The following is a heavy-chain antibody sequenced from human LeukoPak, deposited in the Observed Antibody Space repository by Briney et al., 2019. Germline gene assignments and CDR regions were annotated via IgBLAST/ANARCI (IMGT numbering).Heavy chain of an antibody. CDR3: ARPYYYYMDV. CDR2: IYYSGST. V-gene: IGHV4-59*01. J-gene: IGHJ6*03. CDR1: GGSISSYY. Sequence: SETLSLTCTVSGGSISSYYWSWIRQPPGKGLEWIGYIYYSGSTNYNPSLKSRVTISVDTSKNQFSLKLSSVTAADTAVYYCARPYYYYMDVWGKGATVTVSS.